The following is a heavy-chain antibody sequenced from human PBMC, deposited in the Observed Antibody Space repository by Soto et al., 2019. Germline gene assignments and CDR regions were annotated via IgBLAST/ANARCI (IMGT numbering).Heavy chain of an antibody. V-gene: IGHV1-69*10. J-gene: IGHJ4*02. CDR1: GGTFNTYT. D-gene: IGHD2-21*01. Sequence: ASVKVSCKPSGGTFNTYTVNWVRLAPGHGLEWMGGFIPILDMANYAQKFQDRVAITADRSTFTAYMELNSLTSDDTAVYYCAITYCRDNSCPRDFDFWGPGTRVTVSS. CDR2: FIPILDMA. CDR3: AITYCRDNSCPRDFDF.